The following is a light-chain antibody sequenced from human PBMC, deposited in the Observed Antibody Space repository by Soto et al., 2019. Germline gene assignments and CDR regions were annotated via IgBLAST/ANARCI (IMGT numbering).Light chain of an antibody. CDR1: SSDIGGYNY. J-gene: IGLJ3*02. Sequence: QSALTQPRSVSGSPGQSVTISCTGTSSDIGGYNYVSWYQRHPGKAPDLLIYQVTKRPSGIPDRFSGSKSGNTASLTVSGLQADDEADYYCSSYVGRNHLVFGGGTKLTVL. CDR3: SSYVGRNHLV. V-gene: IGLV2-11*01. CDR2: QVT.